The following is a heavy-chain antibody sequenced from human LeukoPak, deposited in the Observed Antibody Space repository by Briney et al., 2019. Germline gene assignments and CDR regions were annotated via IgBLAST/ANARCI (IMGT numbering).Heavy chain of an antibody. D-gene: IGHD2-2*01. CDR2: ISGSGGST. J-gene: IGHJ3*02. Sequence: GGSLRLSCAASGFTFSSYAMSWVRQAPGKGLEWVSAISGSGGSTYYADSVKGRFTISRDNSKNTLYLQMNSLRAEDTAVYYCAKDVVEVGIVVVPAAPAEAFDIWGQGTMVTVSS. CDR3: AKDVVEVGIVVVPAAPAEAFDI. V-gene: IGHV3-23*01. CDR1: GFTFSSYA.